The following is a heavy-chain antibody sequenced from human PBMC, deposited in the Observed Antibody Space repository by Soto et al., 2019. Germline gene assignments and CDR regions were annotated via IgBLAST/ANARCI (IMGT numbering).Heavy chain of an antibody. CDR1: GYTFTSYG. CDR2: ISAYNGNT. D-gene: IGHD3-10*01. J-gene: IGHJ6*02. CDR3: VRDSGNPGYYYYYGMDV. V-gene: IGHV1-18*04. Sequence: ASVKVSCKASGYTFTSYGISWVRQAPGQGLEWMGWISAYNGNTNYAQKLQGRVTMTTDTSTSTAYMELRSLRSDDTAVYYCVRDSGNPGYYYYYGMDVWGQGTTVTVSS.